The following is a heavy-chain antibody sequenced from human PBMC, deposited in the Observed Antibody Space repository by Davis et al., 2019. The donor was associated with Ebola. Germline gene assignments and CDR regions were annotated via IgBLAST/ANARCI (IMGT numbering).Heavy chain of an antibody. Sequence: GESLKISCAASGFSYSSYAMSWVRQAPGKGLEWVSGIVGGGSSTYYADSVKGRFTISRDNSKNTLYLQMNSLRAEDTAVYYCAKDRRGYNSAADYWGQGTLVTVSS. CDR3: AKDRRGYNSAADY. V-gene: IGHV3-23*01. D-gene: IGHD5-24*01. CDR1: GFSYSSYA. CDR2: IVGGGSST. J-gene: IGHJ4*02.